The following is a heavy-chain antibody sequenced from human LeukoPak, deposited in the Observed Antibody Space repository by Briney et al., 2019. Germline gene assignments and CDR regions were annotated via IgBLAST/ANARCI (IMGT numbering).Heavy chain of an antibody. J-gene: IGHJ4*02. CDR1: GYTFTNYW. V-gene: IGHV5-10-1*01. CDR3: ARQYSGYDYYFDY. Sequence: GESLKISCKGSGYTFTNYWISWVRQMPGKRLEWMGRIDPSDSYTNYNPSFRGHITISADKSSSTAYLHWSSLMASDTAMYFCARQYSGYDYYFDYWGQGILVTVSS. CDR2: IDPSDSYT. D-gene: IGHD5-12*01.